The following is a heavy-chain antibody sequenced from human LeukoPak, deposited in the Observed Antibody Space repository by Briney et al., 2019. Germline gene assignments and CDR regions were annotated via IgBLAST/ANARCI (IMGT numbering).Heavy chain of an antibody. J-gene: IGHJ4*02. D-gene: IGHD3-10*01. CDR1: GFTFSSNS. CDR3: TKWSGFGDD. V-gene: IGHV3-23*01. CDR2: ISGSGDST. Sequence: PGGSLRLSCAASGFTFSSNSMTWVRQTPGKGLEWVSGISGSGDSTFYADSVKGRFTISRDNSRNTLYLQMNSLRPEDTAVYYCTKWSGFGDDWGQGTLVTVSS.